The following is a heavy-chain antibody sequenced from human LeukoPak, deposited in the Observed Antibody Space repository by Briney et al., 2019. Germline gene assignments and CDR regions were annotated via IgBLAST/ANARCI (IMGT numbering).Heavy chain of an antibody. Sequence: ASVKVSCKASGYTFTSYDINWVRQATGQGLEWMGWMNPNSGNTGYAQKFQGRVTVTRNTSISTAYMELSSLRSEDTAVYYCARGRSSGYYPDNWGQGTLVTVSS. CDR1: GYTFTSYD. V-gene: IGHV1-8*01. CDR2: MNPNSGNT. J-gene: IGHJ4*02. CDR3: ARGRSSGYYPDN. D-gene: IGHD3-22*01.